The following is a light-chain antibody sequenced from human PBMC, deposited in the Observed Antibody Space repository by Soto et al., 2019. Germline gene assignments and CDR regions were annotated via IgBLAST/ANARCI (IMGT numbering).Light chain of an antibody. CDR2: EVT. CDR3: SSFSSTNSLL. V-gene: IGLV2-14*01. Sequence: QSVLTQPASVSGSPGQSITISCTGTSSDIGGYNYVSWYQQHPGKAPKLIIYEVTNRPSGVSYRFSGSKFDNTASLTIFGLQAEDEADYYCSSFSSTNSLLFGGGTKVTVL. CDR1: SSDIGGYNY. J-gene: IGLJ3*02.